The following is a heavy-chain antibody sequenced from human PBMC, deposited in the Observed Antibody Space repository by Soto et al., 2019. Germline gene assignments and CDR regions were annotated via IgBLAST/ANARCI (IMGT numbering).Heavy chain of an antibody. CDR3: AKDQASGWYRGVFDY. J-gene: IGHJ4*02. CDR2: ISGSGGST. Sequence: PGGSLRLSCSASGVTFSRYAMSWVRQAPGKGLEWVSAISGSGGSTYYADSVKGRFTISRDNSKNTLYLQMNSLRAEDTAVYYCAKDQASGWYRGVFDYWGQGTLVPVSS. CDR1: GVTFSRYA. D-gene: IGHD6-19*01. V-gene: IGHV3-23*01.